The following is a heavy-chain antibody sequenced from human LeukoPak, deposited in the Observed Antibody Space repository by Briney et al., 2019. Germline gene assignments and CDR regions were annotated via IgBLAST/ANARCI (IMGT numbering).Heavy chain of an antibody. CDR1: VYTFSNFG. V-gene: IGHV1-18*01. CDR3: ARDGTSTDDY. J-gene: IGHJ4*02. D-gene: IGHD2-2*01. CDR2: ISGNNDNP. Sequence: ASVKVSCKTSVYTFSNFGISWVRQAPGQGLEWMGWISGNNDNPNYGQKFQGRFTVTTDSSTSTAYMELRNLRSDDTAVYYCARDGTSTDDYWGQGTLVTVSS.